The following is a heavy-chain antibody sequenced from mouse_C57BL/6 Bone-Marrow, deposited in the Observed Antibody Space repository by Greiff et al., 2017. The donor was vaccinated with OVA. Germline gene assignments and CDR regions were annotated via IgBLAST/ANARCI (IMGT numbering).Heavy chain of an antibody. D-gene: IGHD1-1*01. CDR2: IYPRSGNT. J-gene: IGHJ2*01. V-gene: IGHV1-81*01. CDR1: GYTFTSYG. Sequence: QVQLKQSGAELARPGASVKLSCKASGYTFTSYGISWVKQRTGQGLEWIGEIYPRSGNTYYNEKFKGKATLTADKSSSTAYMELRSLTSEDSAVYFCARAHYYGSSSYFDYWGQGTTLTVSS. CDR3: ARAHYYGSSSYFDY.